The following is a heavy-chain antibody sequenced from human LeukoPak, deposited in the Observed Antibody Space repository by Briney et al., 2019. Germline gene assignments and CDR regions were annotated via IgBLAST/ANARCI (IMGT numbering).Heavy chain of an antibody. CDR1: VYALTELS. J-gene: IGHJ4*02. D-gene: IGHD4-17*01. CDR3: ATRPLTTVTYYFDY. Sequence: GASVKVSCKVSVYALTELSMHWVRQAPGKGLEWMGGFDPEDGETIYAQKFQGRVTMTEDTSTDTAYMELSSLRSEDTAVYYCATRPLTTVTYYFDYWGQGTLVTVSS. V-gene: IGHV1-24*01. CDR2: FDPEDGET.